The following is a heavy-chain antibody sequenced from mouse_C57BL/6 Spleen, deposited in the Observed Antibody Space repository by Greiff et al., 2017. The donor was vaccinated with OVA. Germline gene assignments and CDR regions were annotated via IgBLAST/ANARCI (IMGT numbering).Heavy chain of an antibody. J-gene: IGHJ4*01. CDR1: GFSLTSYG. Sequence: QVQLQQSGPGLVQPSQSLSMTCTVSGFSLTSYGVHWVRQSPGKGLEWLGVIWRGGSTDYNAAFMSRLSITKDNSKSQVYFKMNSLQADDTAIYSCALNYGDAMDDWGQGTSVTAAS. V-gene: IGHV2-5*01. D-gene: IGHD1-1*01. CDR2: IWRGGST. CDR3: ALNYGDAMDD.